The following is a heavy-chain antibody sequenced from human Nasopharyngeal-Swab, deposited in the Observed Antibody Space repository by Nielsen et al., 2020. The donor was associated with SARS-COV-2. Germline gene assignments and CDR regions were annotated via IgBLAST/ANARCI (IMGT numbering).Heavy chain of an antibody. CDR1: GYTLTVLP. CDR2: VVPEDGEP. V-gene: IGHV1-24*01. CDR3: ASEGSGVFGVVIYAFDI. D-gene: IGHD3-3*01. J-gene: IGHJ3*02. Sequence: ASVKVSCKVSGYTLTVLPIHWVRQASGKGLEWMGTVVPEDGEPIYAQNFQGRVTMTEDTSTYTAYLELSSLRSKDTAVYYCASEGSGVFGVVIYAFDIWGPGTLVTVSS.